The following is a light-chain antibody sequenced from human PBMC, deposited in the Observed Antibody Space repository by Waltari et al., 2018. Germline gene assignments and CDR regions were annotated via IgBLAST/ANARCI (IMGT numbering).Light chain of an antibody. V-gene: IGKV4-1*01. Sequence: DIVMTQSPDSLAVSLGERATIICKSSQSVLDNSKNRNYLAWFQQKPGPPPQLLIYWASARDSGGPDRFSGSGSGTDFTLTISSLQAEDVAFYYCQQYYTPPWTFGQGTKVEI. J-gene: IGKJ1*01. CDR1: QSVLDNSKNRNY. CDR3: QQYYTPPWT. CDR2: WAS.